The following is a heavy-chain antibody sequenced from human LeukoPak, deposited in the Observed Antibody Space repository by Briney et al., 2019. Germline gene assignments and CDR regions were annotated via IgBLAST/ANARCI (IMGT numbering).Heavy chain of an antibody. CDR3: ARSYCGGDCYHFDY. J-gene: IGHJ4*02. CDR1: GGSISSSGYY. Sequence: SETLSLTCTVSGGSISSSGYYWGWIRQPPGKGLEWIGSVDYTGITSHSPSLKSRVTISVDTSKNQFSLKLSSVTAADTAMYYCARSYCGGDCYHFDYWGQGTLVTVSS. D-gene: IGHD2-21*02. V-gene: IGHV4-39*07. CDR2: VDYTGIT.